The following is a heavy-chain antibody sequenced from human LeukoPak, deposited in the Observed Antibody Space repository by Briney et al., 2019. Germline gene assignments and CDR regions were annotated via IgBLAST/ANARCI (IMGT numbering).Heavy chain of an antibody. J-gene: IGHJ3*02. CDR1: GFTFSSYS. D-gene: IGHD2/OR15-2a*01. Sequence: PGGSLRLSCAASGFTFSSYSMNWVRQAPGKGLEWVSSISSSSSYIYYADSVKGRFTISRDNAKNSLYLQMNSLRAEDTAVYYCARDNLRLSDAFDIWGQGTMATVSS. V-gene: IGHV3-21*01. CDR3: ARDNLRLSDAFDI. CDR2: ISSSSSYI.